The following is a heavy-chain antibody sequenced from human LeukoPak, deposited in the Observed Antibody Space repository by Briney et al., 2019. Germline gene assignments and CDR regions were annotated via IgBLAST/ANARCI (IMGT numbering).Heavy chain of an antibody. V-gene: IGHV4-34*01. CDR1: GESFSGYY. J-gene: IGHJ4*02. CDR3: AGMVVETNCIDY. D-gene: IGHD2-15*01. Sequence: SETLSLTCAVYGESFSGYYWSWIRQPPGKGLEWIGEIKYSGSTNYNPSLKSRVTISVDKSKNQFSLKLSSVTAADTAVYYCAGMVVETNCIDYWGQGTLVTVSS. CDR2: IKYSGST.